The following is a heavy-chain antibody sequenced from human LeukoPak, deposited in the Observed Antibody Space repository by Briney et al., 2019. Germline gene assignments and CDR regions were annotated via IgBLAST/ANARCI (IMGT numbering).Heavy chain of an antibody. V-gene: IGHV3-74*01. CDR1: GFTFSNYW. CDR2: ISNDGSSR. CDR3: ASGKYRYGDNWFDP. D-gene: IGHD5-18*01. Sequence: PGGSLRLSCAASGFTFSNYWMHWVRQAPGKGLVWVSRISNDGSSRNYADSVKGPFTISRDNAKNTLYLQMNSLRAEDTAVYFCASGKYRYGDNWFDPWGQGTLATVSS. J-gene: IGHJ5*02.